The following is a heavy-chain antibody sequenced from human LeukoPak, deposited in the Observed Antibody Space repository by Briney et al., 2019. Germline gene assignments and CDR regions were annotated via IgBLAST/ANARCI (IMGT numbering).Heavy chain of an antibody. D-gene: IGHD1-1*01. Sequence: PGGSLRLSCAASGFTFSTYVMSWVRQAPGKGLEWVSAISGSGGSPYYADSVKGRFTISRDNSKNTLYLQMNSLGADDTAVYYCAKGNWRYFDYWGQGTLVTVSS. CDR3: AKGNWRYFDY. J-gene: IGHJ4*02. V-gene: IGHV3-23*01. CDR1: GFTFSTYV. CDR2: ISGSGGSP.